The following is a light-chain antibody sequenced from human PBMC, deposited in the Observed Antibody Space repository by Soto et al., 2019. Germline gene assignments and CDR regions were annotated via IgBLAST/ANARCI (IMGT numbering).Light chain of an antibody. CDR3: QQYNNWLGT. CDR2: GAS. CDR1: QSVSSN. Sequence: EIVMTQSPATLSVSAGDKATLSCRASQSVSSNLAWYQQKPGQAPRLLIYGASTRATGIPARFSGSGSGTEFTLTISSLQSEDFAVYYCQQYNNWLGTFGQGTKVEIK. V-gene: IGKV3-15*01. J-gene: IGKJ1*01.